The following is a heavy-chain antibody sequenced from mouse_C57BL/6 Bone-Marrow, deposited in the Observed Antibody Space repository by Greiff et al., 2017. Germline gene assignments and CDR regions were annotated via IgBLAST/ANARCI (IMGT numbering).Heavy chain of an antibody. V-gene: IGHV14-2*01. Sequence: VQLQQSGAELVKPGASVKLSCTASGFNIKAYYMHWVKQRTEQGLEWIGRIDPEDGETKYDPKFKGKATITAATSSNTAELQLSSLTSEDTGVYDCARGGGFDYWGQGTTLTVSS. CDR3: ARGGGFDY. J-gene: IGHJ2*01. CDR2: IDPEDGET. CDR1: GFNIKAYY.